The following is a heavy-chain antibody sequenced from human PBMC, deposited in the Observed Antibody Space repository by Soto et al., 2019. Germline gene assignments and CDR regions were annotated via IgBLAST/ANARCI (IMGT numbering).Heavy chain of an antibody. CDR1: GFTFSSYA. V-gene: IGHV3-30*18. CDR2: ISYDGSNK. J-gene: IGHJ5*02. CDR3: AKDLTP. Sequence: GGSLGLSCAASGFTFSSYAMHGVRQAPGKGLEWVEVISYDGSNKYYADSVKGRFTISRDNSKNTLYLQMNSLRAEDTAVYYCAKDLTPWGQGTLVTVSS.